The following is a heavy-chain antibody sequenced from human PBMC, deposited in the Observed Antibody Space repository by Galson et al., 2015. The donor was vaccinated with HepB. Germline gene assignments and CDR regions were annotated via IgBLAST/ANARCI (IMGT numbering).Heavy chain of an antibody. D-gene: IGHD6-13*01. V-gene: IGHV3-30*04. CDR2: ISYDGSNK. J-gene: IGHJ4*02. CDR1: GFTFSSYA. CDR3: ARDWGIAAAGYFDY. Sequence: SLRLSCAASGFTFSSYAMHWVRQAPGKGLEWVAVISYDGSNKYYADSVKGRFTISRDNSKNTLYLQMNSLRAEDTAVYYCARDWGIAAAGYFDYWGQGTLVTVSS.